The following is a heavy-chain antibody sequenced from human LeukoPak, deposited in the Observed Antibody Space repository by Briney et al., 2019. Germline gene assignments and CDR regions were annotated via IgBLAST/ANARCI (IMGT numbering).Heavy chain of an antibody. J-gene: IGHJ4*02. V-gene: IGHV4-38-2*02. D-gene: IGHD6-19*01. CDR1: GYSISSGYY. CDR2: IYHSGST. Sequence: PSETLSLTCTVSGYSISSGYYWGWIRQPPGKGLEWIGSIYHSGSTYYNPSLKSRVTISVDTSKNQFSLKLSSVTAADTAVYYCARDRKWLGFDYWGQGTLVTVSS. CDR3: ARDRKWLGFDY.